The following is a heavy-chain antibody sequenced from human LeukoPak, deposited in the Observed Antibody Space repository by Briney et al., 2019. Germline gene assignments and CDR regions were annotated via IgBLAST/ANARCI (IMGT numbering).Heavy chain of an antibody. V-gene: IGHV4-34*01. J-gene: IGHJ4*02. D-gene: IGHD3-22*01. CDR3: ARGQGGSSHYYDRGAYYFDY. CDR1: GGSFSGYY. CDR2: INHSGST. Sequence: SETLSLTCAVYGGSFSGYYWSWIRQPPGKGLEWIGEINHSGSTNYNPSLKSRVTISVDTSKNQFSLKLSSVTAADTAVYYCARGQGGSSHYYDRGAYYFDYWGQGTLVTVSS.